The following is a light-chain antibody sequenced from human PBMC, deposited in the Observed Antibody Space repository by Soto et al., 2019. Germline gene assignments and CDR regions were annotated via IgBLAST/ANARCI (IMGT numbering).Light chain of an antibody. V-gene: IGKV3-20*01. CDR1: QSVSSSY. J-gene: IGKJ2*01. CDR2: AAS. CDR3: QQFGNSPYT. Sequence: EIVLTQSPGTLSLSPGERATLSCRASQSVSSSYLAWYQQKPGQAPRLLIYAASSRATGIPDRFSGSGSGTDVTLTISRLEPEDFAVYYCQQFGNSPYTFGQGTRLEIK.